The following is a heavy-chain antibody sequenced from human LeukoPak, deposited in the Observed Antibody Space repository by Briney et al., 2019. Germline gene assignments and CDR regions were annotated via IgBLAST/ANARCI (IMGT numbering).Heavy chain of an antibody. Sequence: SETLSLTCTVSGGSISSYFWSWIRQPPGKGLEWIGYIYYSGSTNYNPSLKSRVTISVDRSKNQFSLKLSSVTAADTAVYYCARAYVMVRGVIFWFDPWGQGTLVTVSS. CDR2: IYYSGST. V-gene: IGHV4-59*12. D-gene: IGHD3-10*01. CDR3: ARAYVMVRGVIFWFDP. J-gene: IGHJ5*02. CDR1: GGSISSYF.